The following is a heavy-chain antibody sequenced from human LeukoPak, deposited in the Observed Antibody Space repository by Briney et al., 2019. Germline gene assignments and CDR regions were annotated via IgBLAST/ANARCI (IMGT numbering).Heavy chain of an antibody. CDR1: GFTFSSYE. J-gene: IGHJ3*02. V-gene: IGHV3-21*01. Sequence: PGGSLRLSCAASGFTFSSYEMNWVRQAPGKGLEWVSSISRSSSYIYYADSVKGRFTISRDNAKNSLYLQMNSLRAEDTAVYYCARGGDYWEAAFDIWGQGTMVTVSS. CDR3: ARGGDYWEAAFDI. CDR2: ISRSSSYI. D-gene: IGHD2-21*02.